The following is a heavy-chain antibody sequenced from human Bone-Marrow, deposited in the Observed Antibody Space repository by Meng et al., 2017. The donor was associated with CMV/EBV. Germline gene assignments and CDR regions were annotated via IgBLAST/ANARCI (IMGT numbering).Heavy chain of an antibody. CDR2: INPTSGST. J-gene: IGHJ6*02. CDR1: GYTFISYY. V-gene: IGHV1-46*01. Sequence: ASVKVSCKASGYTFISYYMYWVRQAPGQGLEWMGIINPTSGSTTYAQKFRGRITMTRDTSTSTAYMELSSLRSDDTAVYYCARGERGYSYGFYYYYGMDVWGQGTTVTVYS. D-gene: IGHD5-18*01. CDR3: ARGERGYSYGFYYYYGMDV.